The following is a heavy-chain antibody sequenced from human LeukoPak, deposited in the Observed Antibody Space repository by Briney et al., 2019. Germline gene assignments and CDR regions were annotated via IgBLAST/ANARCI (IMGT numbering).Heavy chain of an antibody. Sequence: PGGSLRLSCAASGFTFSSYGMHWVRQAPGKGLEWVAFIRYDGSNKYYADSVKGRFTISRENSKNTLYLQMHSLRAEDTAVYYCAKDLADCSGGSCYSRCFDYWGQGTLVTVSS. V-gene: IGHV3-30*02. CDR2: IRYDGSNK. D-gene: IGHD2-15*01. CDR1: GFTFSSYG. J-gene: IGHJ4*02. CDR3: AKDLADCSGGSCYSRCFDY.